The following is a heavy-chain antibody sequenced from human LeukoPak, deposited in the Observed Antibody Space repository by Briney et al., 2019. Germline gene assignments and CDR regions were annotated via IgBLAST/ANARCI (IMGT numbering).Heavy chain of an antibody. CDR3: ARDWHYDFWSGSSFDY. D-gene: IGHD3-3*01. CDR2: INPNSGGT. Sequence: GASVKVSCKASGYTFTGYYMHWVRQAPGQGLEWMGWINPNSGGTNYAQKFQGRVTMTRDTSISTAYMELSRLRSDDTAVYYCARDWHYDFWSGSSFDYWGQGTLVTVSS. CDR1: GYTFTGYY. J-gene: IGHJ4*02. V-gene: IGHV1-2*02.